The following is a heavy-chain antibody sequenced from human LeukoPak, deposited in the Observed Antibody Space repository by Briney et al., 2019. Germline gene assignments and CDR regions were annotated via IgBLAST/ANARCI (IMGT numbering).Heavy chain of an antibody. J-gene: IGHJ4*02. CDR2: ISWNSGSI. CDR1: GFTFDDYA. V-gene: IGHV3-9*01. D-gene: IGHD6-13*01. CDR3: AKGVSGSWPYFDY. Sequence: GGSLRLSCAASGFTFDDYAMHWVRQAPGKGLEWVSGISWNSGSIGYADSVKGRFTISRDNAKNSLYLQMNSLGAEDTALYYCAKGVSGSWPYFDYWGQGTLVTVSS.